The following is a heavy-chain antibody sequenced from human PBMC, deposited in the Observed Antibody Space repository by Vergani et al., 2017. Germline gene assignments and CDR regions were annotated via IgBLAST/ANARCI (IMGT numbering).Heavy chain of an antibody. D-gene: IGHD1-7*01. J-gene: IGHJ4*02. Sequence: QVQLVQSGAEVKKPGSSVKVSCKASGGTFSSYAISWVRQAPGQGLEWMGRIIPIFGTANYAQKFQGRVTITADESTSTAYMELSSLRSEDTAVYYCARSGGVPGTTEYYFDYWGQGTLVTVSS. CDR1: GGTFSSYA. CDR2: IIPIFGTA. V-gene: IGHV1-69*18. CDR3: ARSGGVPGTTEYYFDY.